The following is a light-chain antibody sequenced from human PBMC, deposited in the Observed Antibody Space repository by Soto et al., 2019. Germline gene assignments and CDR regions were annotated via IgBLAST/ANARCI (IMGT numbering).Light chain of an antibody. CDR3: SSYAGSNNVI. CDR2: EVT. J-gene: IGLJ2*01. Sequence: QSVLTQPPSASGSPGQSVAISCTGTSSDVGGNNYVSWYQQHPGKAPKLMVYEVTKRPSGVPDRFSASKSGNTASLTVSGLQAEYEADYYCSSYAGSNNVIFGGGTKLTVL. V-gene: IGLV2-8*01. CDR1: SSDVGGNNY.